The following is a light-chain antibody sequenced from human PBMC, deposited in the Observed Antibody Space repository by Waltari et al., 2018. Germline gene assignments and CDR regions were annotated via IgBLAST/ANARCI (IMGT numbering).Light chain of an antibody. J-gene: IGLJ3*02. CDR3: ATWDDSLLGGRWV. Sequence: QSVLTQPPSASAPPGHRVTIPCSGSDPNIGNNVVNWYQQFPGTAPKLLIYRNDLRPSGGPDRFSGSKSGTSGSLAISGLQSEDEADYYCATWDDSLLGGRWVFGGGTKLTVL. CDR2: RND. CDR1: DPNIGNNV. V-gene: IGLV1-44*01.